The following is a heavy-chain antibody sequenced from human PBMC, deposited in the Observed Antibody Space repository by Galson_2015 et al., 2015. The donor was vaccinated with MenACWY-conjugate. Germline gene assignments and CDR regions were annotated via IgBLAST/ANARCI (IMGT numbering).Heavy chain of an antibody. V-gene: IGHV4-34*01. J-gene: IGHJ6*02. CDR3: ARGGKGFTYGRYYFGMNV. Sequence: ETLSLTCTVSGGSFSTYHWSWIRQPPGKGLEWIGEIFYGGTIKYNPSLKSRVSISEDTSKNQFSLNLRSVTAADSGVYFCARGGKGFTYGRYYFGMNVWGQGTTV. D-gene: IGHD5-18*01. CDR1: GGSFSTYH. CDR2: IFYGGTI.